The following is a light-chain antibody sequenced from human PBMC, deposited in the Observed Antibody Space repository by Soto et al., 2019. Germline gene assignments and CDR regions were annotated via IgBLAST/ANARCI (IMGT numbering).Light chain of an antibody. J-gene: IGLJ2*01. V-gene: IGLV1-44*01. CDR3: AAWDDTLDGPI. CDR1: SSNIGPNT. Sequence: QSVLTQPPSASGTPGQRVTISCSGSSSNIGPNTVNWYQQLPGTAPKLLIYSNDQRPSGVPARFSGSKSGTSASLAISGLQSEDEADYYCAAWDDTLDGPIFGGGTKVTVL. CDR2: SND.